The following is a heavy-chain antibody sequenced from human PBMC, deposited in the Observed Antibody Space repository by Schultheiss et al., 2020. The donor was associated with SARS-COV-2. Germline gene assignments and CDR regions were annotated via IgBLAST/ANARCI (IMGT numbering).Heavy chain of an antibody. V-gene: IGHV1-2*02. J-gene: IGHJ4*02. CDR2: INPNSGGT. CDR1: GGTFSSYA. CDR3: ARHPWGLVGATTKFDY. D-gene: IGHD1-26*01. Sequence: ASVKVSCKASGGTFSSYAISWVRQAPGQGLEWMGWINPNSGGTNYAQKFQGRVTMTRDTSISTAYMELSRLRSDDTAVYYCARHPWGLVGATTKFDYWGQGTLVTVSS.